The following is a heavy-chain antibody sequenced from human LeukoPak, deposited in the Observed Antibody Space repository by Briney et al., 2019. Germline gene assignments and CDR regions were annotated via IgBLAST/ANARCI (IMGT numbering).Heavy chain of an antibody. CDR2: IYYSGST. J-gene: IGHJ4*02. V-gene: IGHV4-31*03. Sequence: RSSETLSLTCTVSGGSISSGGYYWSWIRQHPGKGLEWIGYIYYSGSTYYNPSLKSRVTISVDTSKNQFSLKLSSVTAADTAVYYCARDNGGNSYAYWGQGTLVTVSS. D-gene: IGHD4-23*01. CDR3: ARDNGGNSYAY. CDR1: GGSISSGGYY.